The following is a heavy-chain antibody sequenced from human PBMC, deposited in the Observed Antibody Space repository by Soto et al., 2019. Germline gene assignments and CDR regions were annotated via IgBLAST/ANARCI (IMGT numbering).Heavy chain of an antibody. Sequence: PSQTLSLTCAISGDSVSSNSAAWNWIRQSPSRGLEWLGRTYYRSKWYNDYAVSVKSRITINPDTSKNQFSLQLNSVTPEDTAVYYCARKGRYDRSGPGHAFDIWGQGTMVTVSS. J-gene: IGHJ3*02. CDR1: GDSVSSNSAA. D-gene: IGHD3-22*01. CDR3: ARKGRYDRSGPGHAFDI. CDR2: TYYRSKWYN. V-gene: IGHV6-1*01.